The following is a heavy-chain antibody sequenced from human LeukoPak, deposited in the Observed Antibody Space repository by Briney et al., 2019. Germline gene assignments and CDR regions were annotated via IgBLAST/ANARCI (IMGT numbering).Heavy chain of an antibody. CDR2: ISGSGGST. J-gene: IGHJ5*02. D-gene: IGHD6-13*01. CDR3: AKEKALAAVGTVGFDP. V-gene: IGHV3-23*01. CDR1: AFTFNW. Sequence: GSLRLSCAASAFTFNWMTWVRQAPGKGLEWVSAISGSGGSTYYADSVKGRFTISRDNSKYTLYLQMNYLRAEDTAVYYCAKEKALAAVGTVGFDPWGQGALVTVSS.